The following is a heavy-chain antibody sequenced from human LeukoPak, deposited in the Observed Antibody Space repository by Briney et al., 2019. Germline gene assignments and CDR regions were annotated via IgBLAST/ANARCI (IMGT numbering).Heavy chain of an antibody. CDR2: INPNSGGT. Sequence: ASVKVSCKASGYTFTGYYMHWVRQAPGQGLEWMGWINPNSGGTNYAQKFQGRVTMTRDTSISTAYMELSRLTSDDTAVYYCAREVGVTNGGLDYWGQGTLVTVSS. CDR3: AREVGVTNGGLDY. D-gene: IGHD1-26*01. CDR1: GYTFTGYY. J-gene: IGHJ4*02. V-gene: IGHV1-2*02.